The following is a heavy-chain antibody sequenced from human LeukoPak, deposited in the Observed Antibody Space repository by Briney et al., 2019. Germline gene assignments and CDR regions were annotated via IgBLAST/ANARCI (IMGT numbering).Heavy chain of an antibody. CDR2: IWYDGSKK. Sequence: GGSLRLTCAASGFTFSSHGFHWVRQAPGKGLEWVAAIWYDGSKKCYGNSVKGRFTISRDNSKNTVHLQMNSLRVEDTAVYYCARDPESGMDVWGQGTTVTVSS. CDR3: ARDPESGMDV. J-gene: IGHJ6*02. CDR1: GFTFSSHG. V-gene: IGHV3-33*01.